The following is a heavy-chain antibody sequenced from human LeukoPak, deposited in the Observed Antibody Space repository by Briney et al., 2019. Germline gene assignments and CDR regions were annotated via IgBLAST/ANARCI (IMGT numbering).Heavy chain of an antibody. Sequence: PGGSLRLSCAASGFSFSNYDMTWVRQAPGKGLEWGSSISDSGRYIFRADALAGRFTIYRDNSENTLYLQMNSLRAEDTATYFCAGKLPGGAYYFDLRGQGILVAVSS. V-gene: IGHV3-23*01. CDR3: AGKLPGGAYYFDL. D-gene: IGHD3-22*01. CDR1: GFSFSNYD. J-gene: IGHJ5*02. CDR2: ISDSGRYI.